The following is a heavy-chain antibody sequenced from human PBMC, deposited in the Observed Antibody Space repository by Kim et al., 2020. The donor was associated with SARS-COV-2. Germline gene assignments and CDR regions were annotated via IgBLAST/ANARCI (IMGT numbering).Heavy chain of an antibody. CDR2: SYAT. V-gene: IGHV3-73*01. CDR3: SAMKEGY. J-gene: IGHJ4*02. Sequence: SYATTYAALVKCRFTISRDDSKNTAYLQMSSLKTEDTAVYYCSAMKEGYWGQGTLVTVSS.